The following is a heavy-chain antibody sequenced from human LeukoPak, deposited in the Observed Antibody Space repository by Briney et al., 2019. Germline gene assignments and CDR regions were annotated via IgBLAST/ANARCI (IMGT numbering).Heavy chain of an antibody. Sequence: GGSLRLSCAASGFIFSDYYMSWLRQAPEKGLEWVSYISSSGSSIYYADSVKGRFTISRDNAKDSLYLQMNSLRAEDTAVYYCARDPGSGYEEHFDYWGQGTLVTVSS. D-gene: IGHD5-12*01. V-gene: IGHV3-11*01. CDR2: ISSSGSSI. J-gene: IGHJ4*02. CDR1: GFIFSDYY. CDR3: ARDPGSGYEEHFDY.